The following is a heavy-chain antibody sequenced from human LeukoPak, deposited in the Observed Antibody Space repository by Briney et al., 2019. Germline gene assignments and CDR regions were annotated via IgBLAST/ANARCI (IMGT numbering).Heavy chain of an antibody. V-gene: IGHV1-18*01. Sequence: GASVKVPCKTSGYTFTSYGISWVRQAPGQGLEWMGWISDYNGKTNYAQKFQGRVTMTADTSTSTAYMEVRSLRSDDTAVYYCARGRLGFCSGGSCSDFDYWGQGTLVTVSS. CDR3: ARGRLGFCSGGSCSDFDY. D-gene: IGHD2-15*01. CDR2: ISDYNGKT. J-gene: IGHJ4*02. CDR1: GYTFTSYG.